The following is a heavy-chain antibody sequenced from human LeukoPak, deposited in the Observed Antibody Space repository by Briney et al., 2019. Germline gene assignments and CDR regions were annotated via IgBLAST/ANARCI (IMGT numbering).Heavy chain of an antibody. CDR2: ISGSGGST. CDR3: AENRDYGDYRPLYFDY. CDR1: GFTFSSYA. Sequence: GGSLRLSCAASGFTFSSYAMSWVRQAPGKGLEWVSAISGSGGSTYYADSVKGRFTISRDNSKNTLYLQMNSLRAEDTAVYYCAENRDYGDYRPLYFDYWGQGTLVTVSS. J-gene: IGHJ4*02. D-gene: IGHD4-17*01. V-gene: IGHV3-23*01.